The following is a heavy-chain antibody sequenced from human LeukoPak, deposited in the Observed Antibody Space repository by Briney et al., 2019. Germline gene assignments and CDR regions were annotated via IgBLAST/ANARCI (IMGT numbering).Heavy chain of an antibody. V-gene: IGHV3-30*18. J-gene: IGHJ5*02. CDR2: IPHDGHSQ. CDR1: GFTFSASG. Sequence: PGGSLRLSCAASGFTFSASGMHWVRQAPGIGLEWVAMIPHDGHSQYYTDSVKGRFAISRDESRNTLYLQMNSLRAEDTAVYYCAKDLYSSGWYNYFDPWGQGTLVTVSS. CDR3: AKDLYSSGWYNYFDP. D-gene: IGHD6-19*01.